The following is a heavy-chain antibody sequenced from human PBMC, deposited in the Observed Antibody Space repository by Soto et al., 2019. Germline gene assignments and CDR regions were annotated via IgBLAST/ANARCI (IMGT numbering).Heavy chain of an antibody. J-gene: IGHJ4*02. CDR1: GFTFTGYS. D-gene: IGHD2-21*01. CDR2: TSSGGGTK. Sequence: QVQLMESGGGVVQPGGSVRLSCKTSGFTFTGYSMHWFRQAPGKGLEWVAVTSSGGGTKFYADSVKGRFTVSRDNSRKTLFLKMTSLRPEDTGIYYSARDVVLTKWYFDHWGQGILVTVSS. CDR3: ARDVVLTKWYFDH. V-gene: IGHV3-30-3*01.